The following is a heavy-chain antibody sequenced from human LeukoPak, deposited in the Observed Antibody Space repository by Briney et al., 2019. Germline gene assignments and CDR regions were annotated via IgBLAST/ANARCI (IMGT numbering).Heavy chain of an antibody. CDR1: GFTFSSYA. CDR3: AKLGYCSGGSCYRWLDP. CDR2: IGGRDGGT. V-gene: IGHV3-23*01. J-gene: IGHJ5*02. Sequence: PGGPLRLSCAASGFTFSSYAMSWVRHAPGKGLEWVSTIGGRDGGTYYADSVKGRFTVSRDNSKDTLYLQVNSLRAEDTAVYYCAKLGYCSGGSCYRWLDPWGQGTLVTVSS. D-gene: IGHD2-15*01.